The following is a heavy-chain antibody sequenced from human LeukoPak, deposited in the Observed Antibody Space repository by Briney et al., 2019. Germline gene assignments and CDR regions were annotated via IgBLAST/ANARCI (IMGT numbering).Heavy chain of an antibody. CDR3: AKVAGMVDS. D-gene: IGHD1-14*01. J-gene: IGHJ4*02. Sequence: QPGGSLRLSCAASGFIFRDYDMDWVPPAPGKGLEWGLAISGSGGSSYYTDPVRVRFTISRANSKNTLHLRINSLNAEATHVYSCAKVAGMVDSSGQGALVTVSS. CDR1: GFIFRDYD. V-gene: IGHV3-23*01. CDR2: ISGSGGSS.